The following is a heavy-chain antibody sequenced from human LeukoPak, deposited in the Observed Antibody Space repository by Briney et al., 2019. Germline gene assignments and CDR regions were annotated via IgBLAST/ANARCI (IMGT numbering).Heavy chain of an antibody. CDR2: IIPILGIA. D-gene: IGHD6-19*01. CDR3: ASGWYSSGWYRGYNWFDP. V-gene: IGHV1-69*02. Sequence: SVKISCKASGGTFSSYTISWVRQAPGQGLEWMGRIIPILGIANYAQKFQGRVTITADRSTRTAYMELSSLRSEDTAVYDCASGWYSSGWYRGYNWFDPWGQGTLVTVSS. CDR1: GGTFSSYT. J-gene: IGHJ5*01.